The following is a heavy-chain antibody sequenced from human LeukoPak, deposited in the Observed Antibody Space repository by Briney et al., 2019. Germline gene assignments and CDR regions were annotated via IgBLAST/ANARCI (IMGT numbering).Heavy chain of an antibody. CDR2: IRYDGNNK. CDR3: VKDNPLDY. CDR1: GFTFSNYG. D-gene: IGHD1-14*01. V-gene: IGHV3-30*02. J-gene: IGHJ4*02. Sequence: PGGSLRLSCGASGFTFSNYGMLWVRQAPGKGLEWVAFIRYDGNNKLYADSVKGRFTISRDNSKNTLYLHINSLRAEDTAVYYCVKDNPLDYWGQGTLVIVSS.